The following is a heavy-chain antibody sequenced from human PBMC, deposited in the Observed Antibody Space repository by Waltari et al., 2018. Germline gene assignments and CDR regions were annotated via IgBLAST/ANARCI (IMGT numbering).Heavy chain of an antibody. CDR1: GFTFSSYT. V-gene: IGHV3-21*04. CDR2: ISSGSSYI. CDR3: VKQRVRASPIFDY. J-gene: IGHJ4*02. Sequence: EVQLVGSGGGLVKPGGSLRLSCAASGFTFSSYTMNWVRQAPGKGLCLVSSISSGSSYIYYADSGKGRFTISRDNAKNSLYLQMNSLRAEDTAFYYCVKQRVRASPIFDYWGLGTLVTVSS. D-gene: IGHD6-25*01.